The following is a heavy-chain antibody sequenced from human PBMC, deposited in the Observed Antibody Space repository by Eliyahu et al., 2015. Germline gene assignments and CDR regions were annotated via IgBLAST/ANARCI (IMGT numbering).Heavy chain of an antibody. D-gene: IGHD6-6*01. CDR2: IKQDGSEK. Sequence: EVQLVESGGGLVQPGGSLXLSXAAXGFTXXSYWXSWVRQAPGKGXEWVANIKQDGSEKYYVDSVKGRFTISRDNAKNSLYLQMNSLRAEDTAVYYCARGGGSSWGDYYGMDVWGQGTTVTVSS. J-gene: IGHJ6*02. V-gene: IGHV3-7*01. CDR1: GFTXXSYW. CDR3: ARGGGSSWGDYYGMDV.